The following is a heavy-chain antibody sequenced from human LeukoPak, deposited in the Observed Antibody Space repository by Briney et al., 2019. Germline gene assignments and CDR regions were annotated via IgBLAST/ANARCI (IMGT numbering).Heavy chain of an antibody. Sequence: ASVKVSCKASGYTFTDYYLHWVRQAPGQGLEWMGWINPNSGGTNYPQKFQGRVTMTRDTSISIAYMELSRLRSDDTAVYYCAILATTQLFDYWGQGTLVTASS. V-gene: IGHV1-2*02. D-gene: IGHD5-12*01. CDR3: AILATTQLFDY. CDR1: GYTFTDYY. CDR2: INPNSGGT. J-gene: IGHJ4*02.